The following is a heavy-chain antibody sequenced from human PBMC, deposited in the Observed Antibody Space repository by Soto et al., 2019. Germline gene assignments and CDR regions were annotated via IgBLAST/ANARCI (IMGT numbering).Heavy chain of an antibody. D-gene: IGHD6-13*01. V-gene: IGHV4-39*01. Sequence: SETLSLTCTVSGGSISSSSYYWGWIRQPPGKGLEWIGSIYYSGSTYYNPSLKSRVTISVDTSKNQFSLTLNSVTAADTATYYCARGGIAHWAYFYYLDVWDRGTTVTVSS. CDR1: GGSISSSSYY. CDR2: IYYSGST. CDR3: ARGGIAHWAYFYYLDV. J-gene: IGHJ6*03.